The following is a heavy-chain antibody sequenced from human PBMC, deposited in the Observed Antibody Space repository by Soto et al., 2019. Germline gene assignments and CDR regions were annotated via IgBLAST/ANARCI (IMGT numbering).Heavy chain of an antibody. CDR3: ARSHSFDGSIYHYYFDF. V-gene: IGHV4-59*01. CDR1: GGSISTYY. CDR2: IYASGAT. D-gene: IGHD3-10*01. Sequence: TVSGGSISTYYWSWIRQPPGGTLEWIGYIYASGATTYNPSLESRVTMSVDMPNNEFSLELTSLTAADTAVYYCARSHSFDGSIYHYYFDFWGQGTLVTVSS. J-gene: IGHJ4*02.